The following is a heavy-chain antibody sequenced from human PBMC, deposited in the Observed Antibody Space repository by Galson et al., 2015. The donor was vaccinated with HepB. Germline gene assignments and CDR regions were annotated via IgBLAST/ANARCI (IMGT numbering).Heavy chain of an antibody. CDR2: ISRSGGTI. Sequence: SGFTFRNYSMNWVRQAPGKGLEWVSCISRSGGTIYYADSVKGRFTISRDNAKNSLYLQMNSLRAEDTAVYYCATDCSGKYWGQGTLVTVSS. CDR3: ATDCSGKY. CDR1: GFTFRNYS. V-gene: IGHV3-48*01. D-gene: IGHD3-10*02. J-gene: IGHJ4*02.